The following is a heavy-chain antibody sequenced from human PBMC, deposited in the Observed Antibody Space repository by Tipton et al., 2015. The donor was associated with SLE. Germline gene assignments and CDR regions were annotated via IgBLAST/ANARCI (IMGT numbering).Heavy chain of an antibody. CDR3: ARDTDLGWELLSPYFDY. D-gene: IGHD1-26*01. CDR2: ISYDGSNK. J-gene: IGHJ4*02. CDR1: GFTFSSYA. Sequence: RSLRLSCAASGFTFSSYAMHWVRQAPGKGLEWVAVISYDGSNKYYADSVKGRFTISRENSKNTLYLQMNSLRAEDTAVYYCARDTDLGWELLSPYFDYWGQGTLVTVSS. V-gene: IGHV3-30*04.